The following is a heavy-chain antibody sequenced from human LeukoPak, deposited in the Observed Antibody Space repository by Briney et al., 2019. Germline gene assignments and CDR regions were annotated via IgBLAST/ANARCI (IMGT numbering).Heavy chain of an antibody. CDR3: ARSKGQQLVQYYFDY. V-gene: IGHV1-2*02. D-gene: IGHD6-13*01. CDR2: INPNSGGT. CDR1: GYTFTGYY. Sequence: ASVKVSCKASGYTFTGYYMHWVRQAPGQGLEWMGWINPNSGGTNYAQKLQGRVTMTRDTSISTAYMELSRLRSDDTAVYYCARSKGQQLVQYYFDYWGQGTLVTVSS. J-gene: IGHJ4*02.